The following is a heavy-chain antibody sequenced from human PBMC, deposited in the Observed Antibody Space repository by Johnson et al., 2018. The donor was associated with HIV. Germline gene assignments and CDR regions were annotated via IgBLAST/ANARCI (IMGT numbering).Heavy chain of an antibody. J-gene: IGHJ3*02. CDR3: AKWSIVGATFSDAFDI. Sequence: QVQLVESGGGVVQPGGSLRLSCAASGFTFSSYGMHWVRQAPGKGLEWVAVISYDGNIKYYADSVKGRFTISRDNSKNTLYLQMNSLRAEDTAVYYCAKWSIVGATFSDAFDIWGQGTMVTVSS. CDR2: ISYDGNIK. D-gene: IGHD1-26*01. CDR1: GFTFSSYG. V-gene: IGHV3-30-3*02.